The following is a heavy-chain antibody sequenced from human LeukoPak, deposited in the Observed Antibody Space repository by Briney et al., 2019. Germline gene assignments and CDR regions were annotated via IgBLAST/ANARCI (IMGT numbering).Heavy chain of an antibody. CDR1: GFTFSSYW. D-gene: IGHD6-13*01. CDR2: IKQDGSEK. V-gene: IGHV3-7*01. J-gene: IGHJ4*02. Sequence: PGGSLRLSCAASGFTFSSYWMSWVRQAPGKGLEWVANIKQDGSEKYYVDSVEGRFTISRDNAKNSLYLQMNSLRAEDTAVYYCARDSLAAAGTVDYWGQGTLVTVSS. CDR3: ARDSLAAAGTVDY.